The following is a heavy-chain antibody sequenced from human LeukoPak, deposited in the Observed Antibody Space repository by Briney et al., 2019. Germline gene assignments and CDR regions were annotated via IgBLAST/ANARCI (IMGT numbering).Heavy chain of an antibody. CDR3: AREPHGSSYLDY. CDR2: IKQDGSEK. D-gene: IGHD6-6*01. Sequence: GGSLRLSCVASGFTFSAYWLGWVRRAPGKGLEWVANIKQDGSEKYYVDSVKGRFTISRDNARNSLYLQMNSLGAEDTAVYYCAREPHGSSYLDYWGQGTLVTVSS. V-gene: IGHV3-7*01. CDR1: GFTFSAYW. J-gene: IGHJ4*02.